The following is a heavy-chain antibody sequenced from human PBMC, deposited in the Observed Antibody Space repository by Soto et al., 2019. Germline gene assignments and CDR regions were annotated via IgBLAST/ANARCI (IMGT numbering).Heavy chain of an antibody. D-gene: IGHD6-13*01. V-gene: IGHV3-23*01. CDR3: AKDLSLGAGSDY. CDR2: ISGSGGST. J-gene: IGHJ4*02. CDR1: GFTFSSYA. Sequence: EVQLLESGGGLVQPGGSLRLSCAASGFTFSSYAMSWVRQAPGKGLEWVSTISGSGGSTYYADSVKGRFTISRDNSKNTRYLQLNSLRAEDTAVYYCAKDLSLGAGSDYWGQGTLVTVSS.